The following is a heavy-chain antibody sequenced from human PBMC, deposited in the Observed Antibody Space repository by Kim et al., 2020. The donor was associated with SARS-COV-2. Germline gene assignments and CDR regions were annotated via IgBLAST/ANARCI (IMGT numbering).Heavy chain of an antibody. Sequence: SETLSLTCAVYGGSFSGYYWSWIRQPPGKGLEWIGEISHSGNTDYNPSLKSRVTMSVDTSKNQISLNLTSVTAADTALYYCARGFPHHSRFWSGYYHFDYWGQGTLVTVSS. J-gene: IGHJ4*02. CDR2: ISHSGNT. CDR1: GGSFSGYY. D-gene: IGHD3-3*01. CDR3: ARGFPHHSRFWSGYYHFDY. V-gene: IGHV4-34*01.